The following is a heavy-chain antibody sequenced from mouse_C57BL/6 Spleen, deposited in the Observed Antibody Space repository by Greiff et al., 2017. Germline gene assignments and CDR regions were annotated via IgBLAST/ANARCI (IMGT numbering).Heavy chain of an antibody. D-gene: IGHD1-1*01. Sequence: VQLQQSGAELARPGASVKLSCKASGYTFTSYGISWVKQRTGQGLEWIGEIYPRSGNTYYNEKFKGKATLTADKSSSTAYMELRSLTSEDSAVYFCARPPYYGSSYGAWFAYWGQGTLVTVSA. CDR3: ARPPYYGSSYGAWFAY. V-gene: IGHV1-81*01. CDR1: GYTFTSYG. CDR2: IYPRSGNT. J-gene: IGHJ3*01.